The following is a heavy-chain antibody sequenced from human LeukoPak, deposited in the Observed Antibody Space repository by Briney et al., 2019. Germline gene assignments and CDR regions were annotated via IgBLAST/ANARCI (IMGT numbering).Heavy chain of an antibody. Sequence: SETLSLTCTVSGGSISTGSYYWGWIRQPPGKGLEWIGSIYYSGSTYYKSSLKSRVTISVDTSKNQFSLNLTSVTAADTAMYYCARGPRMVAMNGYAFDIWGPGTTVIVSS. V-gene: IGHV4-39*07. CDR3: ARGPRMVAMNGYAFDI. CDR2: IYYSGST. CDR1: GGSISTGSYY. D-gene: IGHD2-2*01. J-gene: IGHJ3*02.